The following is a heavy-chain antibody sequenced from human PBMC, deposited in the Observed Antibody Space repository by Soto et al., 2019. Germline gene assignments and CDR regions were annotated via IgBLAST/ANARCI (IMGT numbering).Heavy chain of an antibody. V-gene: IGHV4-59*01. J-gene: IGHJ4*02. Sequence: SETLSLTCTVPGGSISSYYWSWIRQPPGKGLEWIGYIYYSGSTNYNPSLKSRVTISVDTSKNQFSLKLSSVTAADTAVYYCAREGSSRGLDYWGQGTLVTVSS. D-gene: IGHD3-10*01. CDR3: AREGSSRGLDY. CDR2: IYYSGST. CDR1: GGSISSYY.